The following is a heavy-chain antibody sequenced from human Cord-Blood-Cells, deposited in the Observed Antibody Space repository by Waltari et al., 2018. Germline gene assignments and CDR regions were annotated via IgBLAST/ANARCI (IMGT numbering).Heavy chain of an antibody. CDR1: GYSISSGYY. V-gene: IGHV4-38-2*01. CDR3: ARVVYGITGIFDY. J-gene: IGHJ4*02. CDR2: IYHSGST. Sequence: QVQLQESGPGLVKPSETLSPTCAVPGYSISSGYYWGWLRQPPGKGLEWIGSIYHSGSTYYNPSLKSRVTISVDTSKNQFSLKLSSVTAADTAVYYCARVVYGITGIFDYWGQGTLVTVSS. D-gene: IGHD1-20*01.